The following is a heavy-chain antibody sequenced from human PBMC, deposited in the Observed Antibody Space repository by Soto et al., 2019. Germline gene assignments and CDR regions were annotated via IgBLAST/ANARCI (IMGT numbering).Heavy chain of an antibody. CDR2: ISYDGSNK. J-gene: IGHJ2*01. CDR3: ARPLWRNDYNWGYFDL. Sequence: QVQLVESGGGVVQPGRSLGLSCAASGFTFSSYAMHWVRQAPGKGLEWVAVISYDGSNKYYADSVKGRFTISRDNSKNTLYLQMKSLRAEDTAVYYCARPLWRNDYNWGYFDLWGRGTLVTVSS. CDR1: GFTFSSYA. V-gene: IGHV3-30-3*01. D-gene: IGHD4-4*01.